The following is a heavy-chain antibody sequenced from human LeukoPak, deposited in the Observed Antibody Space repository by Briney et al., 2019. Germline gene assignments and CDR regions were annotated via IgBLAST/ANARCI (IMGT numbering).Heavy chain of an antibody. CDR3: ARDRRYYFDY. CDR2: ISSSSSYI. V-gene: IGHV3-21*01. CDR1: GFTFSNYW. J-gene: IGHJ4*02. Sequence: GGSLRLSCAASGFTFSNYWMSWVRQAPGKGLEWVSSISSSSSYINSVDSVKGRFTISRDNAKNSLYLQMNSLRAEDTAVYYCARDRRYYFDYWGQGAVVTISS.